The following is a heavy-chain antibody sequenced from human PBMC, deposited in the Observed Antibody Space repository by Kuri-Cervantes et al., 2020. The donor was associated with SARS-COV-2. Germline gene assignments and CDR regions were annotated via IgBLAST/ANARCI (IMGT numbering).Heavy chain of an antibody. CDR1: GFIFSSYE. CDR2: IRSIGSTI. V-gene: IGHV3-48*03. Sequence: GESLKISCAASGFIFSSYEMTWVRQAPGKGLEWVSYIRSIGSTIYYADSVKGRFTITRDNAKQALYQQMNSLRDEYTAVYYCAKGDYNKEELIEDFLDYWGQGTLVTVSS. CDR3: AKGDYNKEELIEDFLDY. D-gene: IGHD5-12*01. J-gene: IGHJ4*02.